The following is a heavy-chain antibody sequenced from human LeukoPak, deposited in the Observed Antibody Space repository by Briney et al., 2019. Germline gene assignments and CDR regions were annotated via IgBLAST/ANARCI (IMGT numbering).Heavy chain of an antibody. CDR2: ISGSGGST. CDR3: AKDGAQVGVTFDY. D-gene: IGHD1-26*01. J-gene: IGHJ4*02. V-gene: IGHV3-23*01. Sequence: GGSLRLSCAASGFTFSSYAMSWVRQAPGKGLEWVSAISGSGGSTYYADSVKGRFTISRDNSKNTLFLQMNSLRAEDTAIYYCAKDGAQVGVTFDYWGQGTLVTVSS. CDR1: GFTFSSYA.